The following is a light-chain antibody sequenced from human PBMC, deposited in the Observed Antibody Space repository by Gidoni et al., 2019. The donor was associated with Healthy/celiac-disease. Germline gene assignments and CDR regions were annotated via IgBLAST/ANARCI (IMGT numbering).Light chain of an antibody. Sequence: DIVMTQSPATLSVSPGERATLSCRASQSVSSNLAWYQQKPGQAPRLLIYGASTRAPGIPARFSGSGSGTEFTLTISSLQSEDFAVYYCQQYNNWPPFTFGPGTKVDIK. CDR2: GAS. CDR1: QSVSSN. J-gene: IGKJ3*01. CDR3: QQYNNWPPFT. V-gene: IGKV3-15*01.